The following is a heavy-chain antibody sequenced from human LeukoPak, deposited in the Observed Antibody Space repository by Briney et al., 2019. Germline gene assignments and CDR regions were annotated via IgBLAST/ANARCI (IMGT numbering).Heavy chain of an antibody. Sequence: VKVSXXXSGXTFTSYAMHWVRQAPGQRLEWMGWINAGNGNTKYSQKFQGRVTITRDTSASTAYMELSSLRSEDTAVYYCARGTWIQLWGQGTLVTVSS. J-gene: IGHJ4*02. CDR1: GXTFTSYA. V-gene: IGHV1-3*01. CDR2: INAGNGNT. CDR3: ARGTWIQL. D-gene: IGHD5-18*01.